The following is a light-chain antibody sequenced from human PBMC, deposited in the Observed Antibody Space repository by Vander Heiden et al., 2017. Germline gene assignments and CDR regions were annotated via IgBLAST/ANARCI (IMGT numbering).Light chain of an antibody. J-gene: IGLJ2*01. V-gene: IGLV9-49*01. CDR1: SGYSNYK. CDR3: GADHGSGSNFVVV. CDR2: VGTGGIVG. Sequence: QPVLTQPPSASASLAASVTLTCTLSSGYSNYKVDWYQQRPGKGPRFVMRVGTGGIVGSKGDGIPDRFSVLGSGLNRYLTIKNIQEEDESDYHCGADHGSGSNFVVVFGGGTKLTVL.